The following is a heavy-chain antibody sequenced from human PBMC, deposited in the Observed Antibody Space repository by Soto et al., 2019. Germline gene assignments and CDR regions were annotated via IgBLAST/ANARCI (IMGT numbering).Heavy chain of an antibody. CDR2: ISDGGRFT. J-gene: IGHJ4*01. Sequence: GGSLRLSCAVSGFTFSSSAMNWVRQAPGKGLEWVSAISDGGRFTYYTDSVKGRFTVSRDDSKNTLYLQMNSLRAEDTAIYYCAKSGPTNFFDFWGHGTLVTVSS. CDR3: AKSGPTNFFDF. V-gene: IGHV3-23*01. CDR1: GFTFSSSA. D-gene: IGHD1-26*01.